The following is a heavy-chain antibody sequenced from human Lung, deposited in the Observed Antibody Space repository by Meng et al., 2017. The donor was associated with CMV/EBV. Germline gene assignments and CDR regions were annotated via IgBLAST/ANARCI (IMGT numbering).Heavy chain of an antibody. D-gene: IGHD3-16*01. CDR1: GFTFNSYW. J-gene: IGHJ4*02. V-gene: IGHV3-7*01. CDR2: IKQDGSEK. Sequence: ESXKISXAASGFTFNSYWMNWVRQAPGKGLEWVANIKQDGSEKYYVGSVKGRFTISRDNAKNSLYLQMNSLRAEDTAVYYCARSRPDWSYVLGYFDYWGQGTXVTVSS. CDR3: ARSRPDWSYVLGYFDY.